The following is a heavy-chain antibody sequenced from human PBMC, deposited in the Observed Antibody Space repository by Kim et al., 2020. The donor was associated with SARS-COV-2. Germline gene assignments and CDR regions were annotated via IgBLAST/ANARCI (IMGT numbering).Heavy chain of an antibody. V-gene: IGHV3-48*03. D-gene: IGHD6-13*01. CDR1: GFTFSSYE. CDR2: ISSSGSTI. Sequence: GGSLRLSCAASGFTFSSYEMNWVRQAPGKGLEWVSYISSSGSTIYYADSVKGRFTISRDNAKNSLNLQMNSLRAEDTAVYYCARDPYSSRYNYYGMDVWGQGTTVTVSS. J-gene: IGHJ6*02. CDR3: ARDPYSSRYNYYGMDV.